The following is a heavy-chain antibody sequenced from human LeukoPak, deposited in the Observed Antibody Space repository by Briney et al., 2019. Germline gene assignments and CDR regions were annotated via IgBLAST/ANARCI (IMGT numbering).Heavy chain of an antibody. J-gene: IGHJ3*02. V-gene: IGHV1-8*01. Sequence: GASVKVSCKASGYTFTSYDINWVRQATGQGLEWMGWMNPNSGNTGYAQKFQGRVTMTRNTSISTAYMELSSLRSEDTAVYYCVRANRDIVVVPAALDAFDIWGQGTMVTVSS. CDR3: VRANRDIVVVPAALDAFDI. CDR2: MNPNSGNT. D-gene: IGHD2-2*01. CDR1: GYTFTSYD.